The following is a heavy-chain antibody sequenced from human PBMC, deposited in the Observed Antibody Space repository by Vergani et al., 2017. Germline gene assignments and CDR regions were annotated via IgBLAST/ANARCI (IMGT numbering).Heavy chain of an antibody. CDR3: ARGGYCSSTSCYGYMDV. CDR1: GGSISSYY. J-gene: IGHJ6*03. Sequence: QVQLQESGPGLVKPSETLSLTCTVSGGSISSYYWSWIRQPPGKGLEWIGYIYYSGSTNYNPYLTSRVTISVDTSKNQFSLKLSSVTAADTAVYYCARGGYCSSTSCYGYMDVWGKGTTVTVSS. CDR2: IYYSGST. V-gene: IGHV4-59*01. D-gene: IGHD2-2*01.